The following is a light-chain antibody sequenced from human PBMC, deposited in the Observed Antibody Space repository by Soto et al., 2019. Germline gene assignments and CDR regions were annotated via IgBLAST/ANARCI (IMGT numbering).Light chain of an antibody. V-gene: IGKV1-5*01. CDR1: QSVSGW. Sequence: DIQMTHSPSTLSASVGDRVTITFRASQSVSGWLAWYQQKPGEAPKLLIYDASALPRGVPSRFSGSGSGTKFTLTIASLQPDDFATYYCQQYETFSGTFGPGTKVDIK. CDR3: QQYETFSGT. CDR2: DAS. J-gene: IGKJ1*01.